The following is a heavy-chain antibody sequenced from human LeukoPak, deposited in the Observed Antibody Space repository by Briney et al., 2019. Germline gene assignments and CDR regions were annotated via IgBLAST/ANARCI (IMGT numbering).Heavy chain of an antibody. V-gene: IGHV3-7*01. CDR2: INKDGSDK. Sequence: GGSLRLSCVASGFTFTGHWMSWVRQAPGKGLEWVANINKDGSDKDYVDSVEGRFTISRDNAKNLLYLEMNSLRDEDTAVYYCAPRGPWGQGTLVTVSS. J-gene: IGHJ5*02. CDR1: GFTFTGHW. CDR3: APRGP.